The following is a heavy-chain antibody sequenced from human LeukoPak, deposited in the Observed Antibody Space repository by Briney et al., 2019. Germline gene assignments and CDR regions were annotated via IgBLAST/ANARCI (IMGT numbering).Heavy chain of an antibody. CDR3: ASALSPDEYYFDY. J-gene: IGHJ4*02. V-gene: IGHV3-33*08. Sequence: PGGSLRLSCAASGFTFSSYGMPWVRQAPGKGLEWVAVIWYDGSNKYYADSVKGRFTISRDNSKNTLYLQMNSLRAEDTAVYYCASALSPDEYYFDYWGQGTLVTVSS. CDR1: GFTFSSYG. CDR2: IWYDGSNK.